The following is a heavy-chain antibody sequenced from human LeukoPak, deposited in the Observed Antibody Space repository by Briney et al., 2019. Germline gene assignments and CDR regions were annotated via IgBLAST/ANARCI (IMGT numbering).Heavy chain of an antibody. J-gene: IGHJ6*02. CDR2: IKADGSGT. CDR3: ATWAFYHNLDV. D-gene: IGHD2/OR15-2a*01. V-gene: IGHV3-43*02. Sequence: HPGGSLRLSCAASGFTISPYAMYWVRQGPGRGLEWVSVIKADGSGTFYADSVRGRFTTSRDNSKNSLYLQMNSLTSEDTALYYCATWAFYHNLDVWGQGTTVIVSS. CDR1: GFTISPYA.